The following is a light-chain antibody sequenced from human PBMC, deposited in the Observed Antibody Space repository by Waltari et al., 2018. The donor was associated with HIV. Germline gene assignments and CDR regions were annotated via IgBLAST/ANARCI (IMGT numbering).Light chain of an antibody. CDR3: HQYGSSPRT. V-gene: IGKV3-20*01. CDR1: QSVSDNY. CDR2: GAS. Sequence: ETVLTQSPGTLSLSPGERATLSCRASQSVSDNYLAWYQQKPGQAPRLLMYGASRRATGIPDRFRGSGSGTDFSLSISRLEPEDFAVYYCHQYGSSPRTFGQGTKMEIK. J-gene: IGKJ1*01.